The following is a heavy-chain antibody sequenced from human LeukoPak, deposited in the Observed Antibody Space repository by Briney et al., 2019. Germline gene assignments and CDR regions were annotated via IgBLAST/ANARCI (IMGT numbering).Heavy chain of an antibody. CDR1: GFTFSDYA. J-gene: IGHJ4*02. V-gene: IGHV3-23*01. D-gene: IGHD2-15*01. CDR2: ISGSGGTT. CDR3: AKDSWNYVLSGGSCPLDY. Sequence: GGSLRLSCAASGFTFSDYAMSWVRQAPGKGLAWVSGISGSGGTTYYADSVKGRFTISRDNSKNTLYLQMNSLRAEDTAVYYCAKDSWNYVLSGGSCPLDYWGQGTLVTVSS.